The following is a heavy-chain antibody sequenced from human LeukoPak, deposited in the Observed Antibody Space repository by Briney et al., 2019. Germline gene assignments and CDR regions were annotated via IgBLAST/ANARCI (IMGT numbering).Heavy chain of an antibody. J-gene: IGHJ4*02. CDR2: MNPGSGDT. Sequence: ASVKVSCKASGYTFTAHDLTWVRQATGQGLEWMGWMNPGSGDTAYAQKFQGRVTMTRDTSMSTAYMELNSLGSEDTAIYYCARGLGDYNTDWFPVSGYWGQGTPVTVSS. CDR1: GYTFTAHD. V-gene: IGHV1-8*01. CDR3: ARGLGDYNTDWFPVSGY. D-gene: IGHD3-9*01.